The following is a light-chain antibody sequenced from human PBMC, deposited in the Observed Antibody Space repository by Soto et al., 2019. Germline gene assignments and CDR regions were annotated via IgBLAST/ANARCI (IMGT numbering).Light chain of an antibody. CDR2: GAS. J-gene: IGKJ1*01. CDR3: QQYGSSPLA. Sequence: EIVLTQSPGTLSLSPGERATLSCRASQSVSSTYLAWYQQKPGQAPRLLIYGASSRATGIPDRFSGSGSGTDVPLTISRLEPEDFAVYYCQQYGSSPLAFGQGTMVEIK. V-gene: IGKV3-20*01. CDR1: QSVSSTY.